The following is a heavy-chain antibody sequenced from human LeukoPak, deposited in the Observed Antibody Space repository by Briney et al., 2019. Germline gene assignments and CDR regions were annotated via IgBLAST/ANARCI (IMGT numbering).Heavy chain of an antibody. CDR1: GGSISSRSNY. D-gene: IGHD2-21*02. Sequence: PSETLSLICTVSGGSISSRSNYWGWVRQAPGKGLEWIGSIFHSGTSYSNPSLKSRVSTSVDTSKNQFSLRLSSVTAADTAVYYCARGGFYCGGDCYVDYWGQGTLVTVSS. V-gene: IGHV4-39*01. CDR3: ARGGFYCGGDCYVDY. CDR2: IFHSGTS. J-gene: IGHJ4*02.